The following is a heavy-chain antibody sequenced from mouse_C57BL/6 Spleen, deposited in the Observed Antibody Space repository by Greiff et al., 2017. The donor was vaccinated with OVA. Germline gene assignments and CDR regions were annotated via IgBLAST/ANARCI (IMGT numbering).Heavy chain of an antibody. D-gene: IGHD4-1*01. CDR2: IHPNSGST. CDR1: GYTITSYW. J-gene: IGHJ2*01. CDR3: ARSLTGNYFDY. V-gene: IGHV1-64*01. Sequence: VQLQQPGAELVKPGASVKLSCKASGYTITSYWMHWVKQRPGQGLEWIGMIHPNSGSTNYNEKFKSKATLTVDKSSSTAYMQLSSLTSEDSAVYYCARSLTGNYFDYWGQGTTLTVSS.